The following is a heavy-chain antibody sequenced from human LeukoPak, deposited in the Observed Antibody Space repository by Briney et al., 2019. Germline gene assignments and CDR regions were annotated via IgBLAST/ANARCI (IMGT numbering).Heavy chain of an antibody. V-gene: IGHV1-8*01. CDR2: MNPNSGNT. CDR1: GYTFTSYD. J-gene: IGHJ4*02. D-gene: IGHD6-13*01. Sequence: ASVKVSCKASGYTFTSYDINWVRQATGQGLEWMGWMNPNSGNTGYAQEFQGRVTMTRNTSISTAYMELSSLRSEDTAVYYCARMSSSWYEVPDYWGQGTLVTVSS. CDR3: ARMSSSWYEVPDY.